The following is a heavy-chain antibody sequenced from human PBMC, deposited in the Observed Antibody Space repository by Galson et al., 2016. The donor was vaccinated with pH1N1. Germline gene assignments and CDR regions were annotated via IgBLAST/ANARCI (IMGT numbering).Heavy chain of an antibody. CDR2: TSWSTGMK. J-gene: IGHJ5*02. Sequence: SLRLSCAGSGFSFNDYAMHWVRQPPGKGLEWITGTSWSTGMKGYADSVKGRFTISRDNARNSLYLEMNSLRPEDTAFYYCAKDLGLFGSGSLAHWGQGILVTVSS. V-gene: IGHV3-9*01. D-gene: IGHD3-10*01. CDR3: AKDLGLFGSGSLAH. CDR1: GFSFNDYA.